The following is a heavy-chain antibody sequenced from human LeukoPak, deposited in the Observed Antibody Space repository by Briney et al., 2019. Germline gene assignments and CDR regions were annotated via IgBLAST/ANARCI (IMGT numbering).Heavy chain of an antibody. V-gene: IGHV4-34*01. CDR3: ARHRYCSGGSCRFDP. CDR2: IYHSGST. D-gene: IGHD2-15*01. J-gene: IGHJ5*02. CDR1: GFTFSSYE. Sequence: AGGSLRLSCAASGFTFSSYEMNWVRQPPGKGLEWIGEIYHSGSTNYNPSLKSRVTISVDKSKNQFSLKLSSVTAADTAVYYCARHRYCSGGSCRFDPWGQGTLVTVSS.